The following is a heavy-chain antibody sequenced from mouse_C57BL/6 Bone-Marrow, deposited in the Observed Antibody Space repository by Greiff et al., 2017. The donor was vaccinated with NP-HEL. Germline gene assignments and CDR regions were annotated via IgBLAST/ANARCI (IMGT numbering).Heavy chain of an antibody. CDR2: IWRGGST. Sequence: VQLQQSGPGLVQPSQSLSITCTVSGFSLTSYGVHWVRQSPGKGLEWLGVIWRGGSTDYNAAFMYRLSITTDHSKSQVFFKTNSPEADDTAIYYCAKTGFDYYGSSRYFDVWGKGTTVTVSS. J-gene: IGHJ1*03. V-gene: IGHV2-5*01. CDR1: GFSLTSYG. CDR3: AKTGFDYYGSSRYFDV. D-gene: IGHD1-1*01.